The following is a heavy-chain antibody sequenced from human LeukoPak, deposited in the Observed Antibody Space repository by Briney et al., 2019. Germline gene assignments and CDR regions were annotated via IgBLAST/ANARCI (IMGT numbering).Heavy chain of an antibody. CDR3: AKDRIPVAGRQDIWDY. CDR1: GFTFSNYA. Sequence: GGSLRLSCVGAGFTFSNYAMTWVRQAPGKGLGWVSGISGSGDRTYYAGSVKGRFTISRDNSKNTLYLQMNSLTDDDSAVYYCAKDRIPVAGRQDIWDYWGQGTLVTVSS. V-gene: IGHV3-23*01. CDR2: ISGSGDRT. D-gene: IGHD6-19*01. J-gene: IGHJ4*02.